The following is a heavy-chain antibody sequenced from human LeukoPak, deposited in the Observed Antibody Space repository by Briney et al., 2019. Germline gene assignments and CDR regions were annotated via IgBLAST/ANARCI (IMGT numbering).Heavy chain of an antibody. V-gene: IGHV4-38-2*02. CDR3: ASLHCSSTSCYDY. Sequence: SETLSLTCTVSGYSISSGYYWSWIRQPPGKGLEWIGEINHSGSTNYNPSLKSRVTISVDTSKNQFSLKLSSVTAADTAVYYCASLHCSSTSCYDYWGQGTLVTVSS. CDR1: GYSISSGYY. CDR2: INHSGST. D-gene: IGHD2-2*01. J-gene: IGHJ4*02.